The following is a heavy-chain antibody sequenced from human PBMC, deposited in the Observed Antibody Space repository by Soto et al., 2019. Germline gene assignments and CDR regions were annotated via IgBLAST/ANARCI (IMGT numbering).Heavy chain of an antibody. CDR2: INAGNGNT. Sequence: QVQLVQSGAEVKKPGASVKVSCKASGYTFTSYAMHWVRQAPGQRLEWMGWINAGNGNTKYSQKFQGRVTITRDTSASTAYMELSSLRSEDTAVYYCARGLRFLEWLVLGGYWGQGTLVTVSS. CDR3: ARGLRFLEWLVLGGY. CDR1: GYTFTSYA. D-gene: IGHD3-3*01. J-gene: IGHJ4*02. V-gene: IGHV1-3*01.